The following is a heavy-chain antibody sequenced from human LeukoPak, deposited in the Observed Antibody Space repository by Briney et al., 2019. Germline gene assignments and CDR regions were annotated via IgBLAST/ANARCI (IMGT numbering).Heavy chain of an antibody. CDR2: IHASGST. V-gene: IGHV4-4*07. D-gene: IGHD2-8*01. Sequence: SETLSLTCTVSGGSISSYYWNWIRQPAGKGLEWIGRIHASGSTNYNPSLKSRVTMSVDTSKSQYSLKLTSVTAADTAVYYCARMVVSAWYFDYWGQGTLVTVSS. CDR3: ARMVVSAWYFDY. J-gene: IGHJ4*02. CDR1: GGSISSYY.